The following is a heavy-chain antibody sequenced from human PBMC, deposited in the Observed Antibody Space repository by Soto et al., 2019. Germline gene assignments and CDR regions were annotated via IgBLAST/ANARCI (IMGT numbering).Heavy chain of an antibody. Sequence: QVQLVESGGGVVQPGRSLRLSCAASGFTFSSYGMHWVRQAPGKGLEWVAVISYDGSNKYYADSVKGRFTISRDNSKNTLYLQMNSLRAEDTAVYSCAKGLVWGVIDYWGQGTLVTVSS. J-gene: IGHJ4*02. CDR1: GFTFSSYG. CDR2: ISYDGSNK. D-gene: IGHD3-10*01. CDR3: AKGLVWGVIDY. V-gene: IGHV3-30*18.